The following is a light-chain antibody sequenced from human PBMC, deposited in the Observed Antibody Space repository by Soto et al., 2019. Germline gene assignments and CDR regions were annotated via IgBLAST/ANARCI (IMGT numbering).Light chain of an antibody. J-gene: IGKJ4*01. CDR1: QSVSSY. CDR2: DAS. CDR3: QQRSNSPLP. V-gene: IGKV3-11*01. Sequence: EIVVTQSPATLSLSPGERATLSCRASQSVSSYLAWYQQKPGQAPRLLIYDASNRATGIPARFSGSGSGTDFTLTISSLEPDDVAVYYCQQRSNSPLPFGEGTQVEIK.